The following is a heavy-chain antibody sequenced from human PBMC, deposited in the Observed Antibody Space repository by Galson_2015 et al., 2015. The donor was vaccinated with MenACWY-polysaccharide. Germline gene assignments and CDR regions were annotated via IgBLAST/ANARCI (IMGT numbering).Heavy chain of an antibody. Sequence: SVKVSCKASGYTFTSYEINWVRQATGQGLEWMGWMNPNSGNTGFAQEFQGRVTMTRNTSISTAYMELSSLRSEDAAVYYCVRDPHPGTRSGPDYWGQGTQVTVS. J-gene: IGHJ4*02. CDR1: GYTFTSYE. D-gene: IGHD1-1*01. CDR2: MNPNSGNT. V-gene: IGHV1-8*01. CDR3: VRDPHPGTRSGPDY.